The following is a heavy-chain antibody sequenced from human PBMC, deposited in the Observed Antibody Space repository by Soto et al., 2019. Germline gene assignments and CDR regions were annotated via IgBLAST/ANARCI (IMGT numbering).Heavy chain of an antibody. V-gene: IGHV4-59*12. CDR2: INYSVST. D-gene: IGHD6-13*01. CDR1: GGSISSYY. Sequence: PETLSLTCTVSGGSISSYYWSWIRPPPGKGLEWIGYINYSVSTNYNPSLKSRVTISVDTSKNQFSLKLSSVTAADTAVYYCARGRRIASGSFDPWGQGTLVTVSS. J-gene: IGHJ5*02. CDR3: ARGRRIASGSFDP.